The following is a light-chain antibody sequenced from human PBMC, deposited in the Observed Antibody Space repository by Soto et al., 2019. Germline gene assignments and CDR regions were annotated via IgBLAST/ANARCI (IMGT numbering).Light chain of an antibody. J-gene: IGKJ1*01. Sequence: EIVLTQSPGTLSLSPGERATLSCRASQGVSNNYLAWYQHKPGQAPRLLIYDASSRATGTPHRFSGSGSGTDFTLTISRLEPEDFAVYYCQQYGRSPGTFGQGTKVDIK. CDR1: QGVSNNY. V-gene: IGKV3-20*01. CDR2: DAS. CDR3: QQYGRSPGT.